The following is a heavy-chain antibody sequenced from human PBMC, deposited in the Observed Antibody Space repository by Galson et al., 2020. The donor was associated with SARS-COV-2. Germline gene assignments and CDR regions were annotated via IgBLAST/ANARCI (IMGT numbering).Heavy chain of an antibody. Sequence: KIGESLKISCAASGFTFSDYYMNWLRQAPGKGLEWVSYISDSTIYTNYADSVKGRFTISRDNAKNSLYLQMNSLRAEDTAVYYCARDQFPLYSSRTGFGMDVWRQGTTGTVSS. J-gene: IGHJ6*02. V-gene: IGHV3-11*06. D-gene: IGHD6-13*01. CDR1: GFTFSDYY. CDR3: ARDQFPLYSSRTGFGMDV. CDR2: ISDSTIYT.